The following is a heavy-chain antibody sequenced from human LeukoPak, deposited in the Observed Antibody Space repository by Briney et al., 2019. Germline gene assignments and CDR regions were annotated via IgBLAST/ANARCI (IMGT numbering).Heavy chain of an antibody. Sequence: SETLSLTCTVSGGSISSYYWSWIRRPPGKGLEYIGYIYYSGSTNYNPSLKSRVTISVDTSKNQFSLKLSSVTAADTAVYYCARDEDWNEEEPSFVRRDDYWGQGTLVTVSS. V-gene: IGHV4-59*01. CDR1: GGSISSYY. D-gene: IGHD1-1*01. J-gene: IGHJ4*02. CDR2: IYYSGST. CDR3: ARDEDWNEEEPSFVRRDDY.